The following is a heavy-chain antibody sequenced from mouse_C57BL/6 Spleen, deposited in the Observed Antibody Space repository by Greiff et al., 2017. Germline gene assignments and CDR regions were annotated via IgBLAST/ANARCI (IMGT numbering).Heavy chain of an antibody. D-gene: IGHD2-2*01. V-gene: IGHV5-4*01. CDR1: GFTFSSYA. CDR3: ARDPGYGAFDY. Sequence: EVQLVESGGGLVKPGGSLKLSCAASGFTFSSYAMSWVRQTPEKRLEWVATISDGGSYTYYPDNVKGRFTISRDNAKNNLYLQMSHLKSEDTAMYYCARDPGYGAFDYWGQGTTLTVSS. J-gene: IGHJ2*01. CDR2: ISDGGSYT.